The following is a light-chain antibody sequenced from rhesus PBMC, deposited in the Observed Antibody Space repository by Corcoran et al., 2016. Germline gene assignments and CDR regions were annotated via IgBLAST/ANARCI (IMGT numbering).Light chain of an antibody. CDR3: HQYNKLHS. CDR2: GAS. CDR1: QSVSSH. Sequence: EIVMTQSPATLSLSPGERATFSCRASQSVSSHVAWYKQKPVQAPRLLIYGASSRATGPPDRFSGSGSGTEFTLLLSSLGSEDVGLYFCHQYNKLHSFGQGTKVEIK. V-gene: IGKV3S9*01. J-gene: IGKJ2*01.